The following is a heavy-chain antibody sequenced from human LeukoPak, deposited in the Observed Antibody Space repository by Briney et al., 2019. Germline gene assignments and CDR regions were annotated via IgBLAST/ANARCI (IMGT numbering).Heavy chain of an antibody. CDR3: ARSIRYFDWLLPH. V-gene: IGHV1-2*02. CDR1: GYTFTGNY. CDR2: INPNSGGT. D-gene: IGHD3-9*01. Sequence: ASVKVSCKASGYTFTGNYMHWLRQAPGQGLEWMGWINPNSGGTNYAQKFQGRVTMTRDTSISTAYMELSRLRSDDTAVYYCARSIRYFDWLLPHWGQGTLVTVSS. J-gene: IGHJ4*02.